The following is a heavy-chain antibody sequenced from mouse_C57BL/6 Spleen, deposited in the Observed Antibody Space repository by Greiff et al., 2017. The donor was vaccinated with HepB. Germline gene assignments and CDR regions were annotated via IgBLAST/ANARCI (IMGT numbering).Heavy chain of an antibody. CDR3: AREGGLRRTGYYFDY. CDR2: IYPGSGNT. V-gene: IGHV1-76*01. D-gene: IGHD2-2*01. Sequence: VQLQQSGAELVRPGASVKLSCKASGYTFTDYYINWVKQRPGQGLEWIARIYPGSGNTYYNEKFKGKATLTAEKSSSTAYMQLSSLTSEDSAVYFCAREGGLRRTGYYFDYWGQGTTLTVSS. CDR1: GYTFTDYY. J-gene: IGHJ2*01.